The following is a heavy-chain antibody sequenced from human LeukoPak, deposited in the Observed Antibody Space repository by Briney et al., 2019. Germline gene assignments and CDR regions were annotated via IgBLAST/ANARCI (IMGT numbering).Heavy chain of an antibody. CDR1: GFTFRSYR. CDR3: ARAGYCTSNSCYSPNFYYMDV. CDR2: IKEDANKE. D-gene: IGHD2-2*01. V-gene: IGHV3-7*01. J-gene: IGHJ6*03. Sequence: GGSLRLSCAASGFTFRSYRMSWVRQAPGKGLEWVANIKEDANKEYYVDSVRGRFIISRDNAKNSLFLQMYSLRADDTAVYYCARAGYCTSNSCYSPNFYYMDVWGKGTTVAVSS.